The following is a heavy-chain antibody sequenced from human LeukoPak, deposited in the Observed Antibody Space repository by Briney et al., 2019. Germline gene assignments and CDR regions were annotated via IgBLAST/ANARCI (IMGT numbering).Heavy chain of an antibody. Sequence: GGSLRLSCAASGFTFSSYSMNWVRQAPGKGLEWVSSISSSSSYIYYADSVKGRFTISRDNSKNTLYLQMNSLRAEDTAVYYCAKQGSSWYNGAFDIWGQGTMVTVSS. V-gene: IGHV3-21*04. CDR2: ISSSSSYI. D-gene: IGHD6-13*01. J-gene: IGHJ3*02. CDR3: AKQGSSWYNGAFDI. CDR1: GFTFSSYS.